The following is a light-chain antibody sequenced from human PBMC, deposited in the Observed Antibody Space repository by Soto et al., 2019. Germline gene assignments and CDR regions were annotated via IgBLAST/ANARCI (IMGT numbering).Light chain of an antibody. V-gene: IGLV2-23*01. CDR2: EAN. Sequence: QSALTQPASVSESPGQSITISCTGTSSDIGGYNLVSWYQQHPGKVPTLMIYEANKRPSGVSNRFSGSKSGNTASLTISGLQAEDEAEYYCCSFAGTHVVFGGGTQLTVL. CDR3: CSFAGTHVV. J-gene: IGLJ2*01. CDR1: SSDIGGYNL.